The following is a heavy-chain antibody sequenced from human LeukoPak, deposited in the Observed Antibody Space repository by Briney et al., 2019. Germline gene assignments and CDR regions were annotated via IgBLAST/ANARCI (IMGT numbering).Heavy chain of an antibody. CDR2: IWYDGSNK. V-gene: IGHV3-33*01. D-gene: IGHD3-22*01. CDR3: ARMEFYDSSGYYYAFDY. CDR1: GFTFSSYG. Sequence: GGSLRLSCAASGFTFSSYGMHWVRQAPGKGLEWVAVIWYDGSNKYNADSVKGRFTISRDNSKNTLYLQMNSLRAEDTAVYYCARMEFYDSSGYYYAFDYWGQGTLVTVSS. J-gene: IGHJ4*02.